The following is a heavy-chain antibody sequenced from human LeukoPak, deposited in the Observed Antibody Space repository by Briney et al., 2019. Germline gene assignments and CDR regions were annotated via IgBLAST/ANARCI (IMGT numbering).Heavy chain of an antibody. CDR1: GGSFSGYY. J-gene: IGHJ5*02. V-gene: IGHV4-34*01. CDR2: INHSGST. D-gene: IGHD6-13*01. CDR3: ARGKRSSWYSNWFDP. Sequence: SETLSLTCAVYGGSFSGYYWSWIRQPPGKGLEWIGEINHSGSTNYNPSLKSRVTISVDTSKNQFSLKLSSVTAADTAVYYCARGKRSSWYSNWFDPWGQGTLVTVSS.